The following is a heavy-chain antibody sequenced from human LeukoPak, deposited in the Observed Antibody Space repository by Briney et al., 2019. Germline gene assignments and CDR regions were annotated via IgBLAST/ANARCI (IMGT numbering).Heavy chain of an antibody. Sequence: PGGSLRLSCAASGFTFSSYAMSWVRQAPGKGLEWVSAISGGGGSTYYADSVKGRFTISRDNSKNTLYLQMNSLRAEDTAAYYCAKDNVRGAIGHAFDIWGQGTMVTVSS. CDR3: AKDNVRGAIGHAFDI. CDR2: ISGGGGST. J-gene: IGHJ3*02. D-gene: IGHD3-10*01. CDR1: GFTFSSYA. V-gene: IGHV3-23*01.